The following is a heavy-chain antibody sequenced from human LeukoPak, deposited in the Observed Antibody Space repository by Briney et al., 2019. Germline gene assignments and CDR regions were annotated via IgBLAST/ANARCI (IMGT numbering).Heavy chain of an antibody. V-gene: IGHV2-70*11. CDR3: ARSMGATYYFDY. CDR2: IDWDDDK. J-gene: IGHJ4*02. D-gene: IGHD1-26*01. Sequence: SGPALVKPTQTLTLTCTFSGFSLSTSGMCVSGVRQPPGKALEWLARIDWDDDKYYSTSLKTRLTISKDTSKNQVVLTMTNMDPVDTATYYCARSMGATYYFDYWGQGTLVTVSS. CDR1: GFSLSTSGMC.